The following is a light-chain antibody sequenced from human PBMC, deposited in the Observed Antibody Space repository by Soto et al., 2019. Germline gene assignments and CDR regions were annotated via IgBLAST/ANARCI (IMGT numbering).Light chain of an antibody. CDR2: WAS. Sequence: DIVMTQSPDSLAVSLGERATINCKSSQSVLYSSNNKNYLAWYQQKPGQPPKLLIYWASSRESGVPDRFSGSESGTDFTLTISSLPAEDVAVYYCQQYYSTPPYTFGQGTKLEIK. CDR3: QQYYSTPPYT. CDR1: QSVLYSSNNKNY. J-gene: IGKJ2*01. V-gene: IGKV4-1*01.